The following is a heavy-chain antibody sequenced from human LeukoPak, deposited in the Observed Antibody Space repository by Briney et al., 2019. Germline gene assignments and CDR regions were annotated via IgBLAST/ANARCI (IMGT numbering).Heavy chain of an antibody. J-gene: IGHJ4*02. D-gene: IGHD1-26*01. CDR3: ARDRWDLDY. Sequence: GGSLRLSCAASGFTFSSDWMSWGRQAPGKGPEWVAKINQDGSERYYADSVKGRFTISRDNAKNSLSLEMNSLRAEDTAVYYCARDRWDLDYWGQGTQVTVSS. V-gene: IGHV3-7*01. CDR1: GFTFSSDW. CDR2: INQDGSER.